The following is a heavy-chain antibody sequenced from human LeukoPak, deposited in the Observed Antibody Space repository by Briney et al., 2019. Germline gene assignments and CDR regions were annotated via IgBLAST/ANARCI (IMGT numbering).Heavy chain of an antibody. CDR1: GGSISSSSDY. J-gene: IGHJ3*02. CDR2: IYYSGST. CDR3: ARNRRIAARGNDAFDI. V-gene: IGHV4-39*07. Sequence: SETLSLTCTVSGGSISSSSDYWGWVRQPPGKGLEWIVSIYYSGSTYYNPSLKSRVTISVDTSKNQFSLKLSSVTAADTAVYYCARNRRIAARGNDAFDIWGQGTMVTVSS. D-gene: IGHD6-6*01.